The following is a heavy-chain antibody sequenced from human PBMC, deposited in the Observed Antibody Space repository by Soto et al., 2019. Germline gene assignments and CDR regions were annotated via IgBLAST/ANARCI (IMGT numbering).Heavy chain of an antibody. CDR3: ARGTGRYDSSGYQPLDY. V-gene: IGHV4-34*01. CDR1: GGSFSGYY. Sequence: QVQLQQWGAGLLKPSETLSLTCAVYGGSFSGYYWSWIRQPPGKGLEWIGEINHSGSTNYNPSLKSRVTISVDTSKNQFALKLSSVTAADTAVYYCARGTGRYDSSGYQPLDYWGQGTLVTVSS. D-gene: IGHD3-22*01. CDR2: INHSGST. J-gene: IGHJ4*02.